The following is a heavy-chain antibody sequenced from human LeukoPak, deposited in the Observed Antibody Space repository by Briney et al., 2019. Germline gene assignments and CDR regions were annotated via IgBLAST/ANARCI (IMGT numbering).Heavy chain of an antibody. CDR3: ARDRADPDYGDYVFAY. V-gene: IGHV3-7*01. J-gene: IGHJ4*02. CDR1: EFTFSSYW. CDR2: IKQDGSEK. D-gene: IGHD4-17*01. Sequence: PGGSLRLSCAASEFTFSSYWMNWVRQAPGKGLEWVANIKQDGSEKYYVDSVKGRFTISRDNAKNSLYLEMNSLRAEDTAVYYCARDRADPDYGDYVFAYWGQGTLVTVSS.